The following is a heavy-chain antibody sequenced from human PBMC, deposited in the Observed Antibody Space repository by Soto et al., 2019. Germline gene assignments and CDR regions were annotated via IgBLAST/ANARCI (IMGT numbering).Heavy chain of an antibody. J-gene: IGHJ4*02. CDR1: GGSGGVIGDYY. Sequence: SETLSLTCAVYGGSGGVIGDYYWSWLRQPPGKGLGWVGDINYSGSTNYNPSLKRRVTISVDRSKNQLSLKLSSVTAANTAVYYCARVPDYWGQGIRVTVS. D-gene: IGHD2-2*01. V-gene: IGHV4-30-4*01. CDR2: INYSGST. CDR3: ARVPDY.